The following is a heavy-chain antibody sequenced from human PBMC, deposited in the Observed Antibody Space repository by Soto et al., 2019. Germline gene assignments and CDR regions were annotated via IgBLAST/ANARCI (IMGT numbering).Heavy chain of an antibody. D-gene: IGHD6-6*01. V-gene: IGHV3-11*01. CDR2: ISSSGSTI. CDR1: GFTFSYYY. J-gene: IGHJ6*02. CDR3: AREHSSSGYYYYGMDV. Sequence: PGGSRRLVWAASGFTFSYYYMSWIRQAPGKGLEWVSYISSSGSTIYYADSVKGRFTISRDNAKNSLYLQMNSLRAEDTAVYYCAREHSSSGYYYYGMDVWGQGTTVTVSS.